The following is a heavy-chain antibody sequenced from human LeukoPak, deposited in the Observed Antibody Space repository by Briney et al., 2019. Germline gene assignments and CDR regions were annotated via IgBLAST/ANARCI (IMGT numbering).Heavy chain of an antibody. Sequence: PGGSLRLSCAASGFTFSSYGMHWVRQAPGKGLEWVAFIRYDGSNKYYADSVKGRFTISRDNSKNTLYLQMNSLRAEDTAVYYCAKDKSAPQPRSSSGNLFDYWGQGTLVTVSS. V-gene: IGHV3-30*02. D-gene: IGHD6-6*01. J-gene: IGHJ4*02. CDR2: IRYDGSNK. CDR1: GFTFSSYG. CDR3: AKDKSAPQPRSSSGNLFDY.